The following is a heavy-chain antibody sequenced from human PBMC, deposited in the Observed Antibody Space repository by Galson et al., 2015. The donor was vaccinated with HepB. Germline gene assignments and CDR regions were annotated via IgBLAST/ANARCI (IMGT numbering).Heavy chain of an antibody. CDR1: GFSLSTSGMC. J-gene: IGHJ6*03. V-gene: IGHV2-70*11. CDR3: ARMISSSSWGYYYYYMDV. Sequence: PALVKPTQTLTLTCTFSGFSLSTSGMCVSWIRQPPGKALEWLARIDWDDDKYYSTSLKTRLTISKDTSKNQVVLTMTNMDPVDTATYYCARMISSSSWGYYYYYMDVWGKGTTVTVSS. CDR2: IDWDDDK. D-gene: IGHD6-6*01.